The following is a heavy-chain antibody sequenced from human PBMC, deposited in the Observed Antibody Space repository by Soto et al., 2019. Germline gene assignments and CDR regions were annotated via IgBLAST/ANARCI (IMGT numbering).Heavy chain of an antibody. CDR1: GGSVSSGSYY. Sequence: PSETLSLTCTVSGGSVSSGSYYWSWIRQPPGKGLEWIGYIYYSGSTNYNPSLKSRVTISVDTSKNQFSLKLSSVTAADTAVYYCARRGYCSGGSCYSASYYGMDVWGQGTTVTVSS. V-gene: IGHV4-61*01. CDR3: ARRGYCSGGSCYSASYYGMDV. D-gene: IGHD2-15*01. CDR2: IYYSGST. J-gene: IGHJ6*02.